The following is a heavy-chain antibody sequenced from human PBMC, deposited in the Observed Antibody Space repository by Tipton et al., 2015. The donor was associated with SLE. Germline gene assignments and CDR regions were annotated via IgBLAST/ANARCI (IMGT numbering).Heavy chain of an antibody. V-gene: IGHV4-59*01. CDR1: CYSTSGNY. CDR2: IYKTGST. D-gene: IGHD6-19*01. J-gene: IGHJ4*02. CDR3: ANYRRESGWYVLDY. Sequence: TLSLTCTVSCYSTSGNYWTWSRQSPGKGLECIGYIYKTGSTHYNPPLQSRVTIELATSKNQFFLKLSSVTAADTAIYYCANYRRESGWYVLDYWGQGTLVTVSS.